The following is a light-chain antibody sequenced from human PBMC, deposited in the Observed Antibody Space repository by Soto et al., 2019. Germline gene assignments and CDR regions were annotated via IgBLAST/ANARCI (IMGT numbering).Light chain of an antibody. Sequence: QSVLTQPPSVSRAPGQRVTIPCTGSSSNIGAGYDVHWYQQLPGTAPKLLISGNTNRPSGVPDRFSGSKSGTSASLAITGLQAEDEADYYCQSYDGSLSGSVFGGGTQLTVL. V-gene: IGLV1-40*01. CDR1: SSNIGAGYD. CDR3: QSYDGSLSGSV. J-gene: IGLJ2*01. CDR2: GNT.